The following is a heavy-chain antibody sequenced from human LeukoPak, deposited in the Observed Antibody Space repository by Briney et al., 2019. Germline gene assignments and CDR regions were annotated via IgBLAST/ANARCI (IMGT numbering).Heavy chain of an antibody. CDR2: INYRGGT. CDR1: GGSISSFY. CDR3: VRDLGGTY. Sequence: AETLSLTCTVSGGSISSFYWNWIRQSPGKGLDWIGNINYRGGTKYNPSLKSRVTISVDMSKNQFSLNLTSVTSADSAVYFCVRDLGGTYWGQGALVTVSS. D-gene: IGHD3-10*01. V-gene: IGHV4-59*01. J-gene: IGHJ4*02.